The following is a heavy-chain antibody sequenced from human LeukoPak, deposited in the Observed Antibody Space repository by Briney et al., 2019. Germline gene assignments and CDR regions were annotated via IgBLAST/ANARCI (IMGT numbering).Heavy chain of an antibody. J-gene: IGHJ6*03. CDR2: IYYSGST. D-gene: IGHD6-6*01. V-gene: IGHV4-39*01. CDR3: ARVSGIQLVVSFYYYYYYMDV. CDR1: GGSISSSSYY. Sequence: TPSETLSLTCTVSGGSISSSSYYWGWIRQPPGKGLEWIGRIYYSGSTYYNPSLKSRVTISVDTSKNQFSLKLSSVTAADTAVYYCARVSGIQLVVSFYYYYYYMDVWGKGTTVTVSS.